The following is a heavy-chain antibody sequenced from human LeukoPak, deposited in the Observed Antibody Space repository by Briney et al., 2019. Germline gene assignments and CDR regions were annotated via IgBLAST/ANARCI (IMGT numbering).Heavy chain of an antibody. CDR2: ISWNSGNI. V-gene: IGHV3-9*01. J-gene: IGHJ5*01. Sequence: GGSLRLSCAASGFTFDDYGMHWVRQPPGKGLEWVSGISWNSGNIGYADSVKGRFTISRDNAKNSLYLQKDILKPEDTAFYYCAKVDGYNSGWYDSWGQGTLVTVSS. CDR1: GFTFDDYG. D-gene: IGHD6-19*01. CDR3: AKVDGYNSGWYDS.